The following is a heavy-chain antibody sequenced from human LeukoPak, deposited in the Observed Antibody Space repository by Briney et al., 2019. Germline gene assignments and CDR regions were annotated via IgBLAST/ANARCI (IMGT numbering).Heavy chain of an antibody. CDR2: LRGNGDT. CDR3: ARNKSCSGGSCYSHFDY. V-gene: IGHV3-23*01. D-gene: IGHD2-15*01. Sequence: GGSLRLSCAASGFTFSSYAMSWVREAPARGLEWVSSLRGNGDTFYADSVKGRFTLSRDDSRNTVYLQLNNLRAEDTAVYYCARNKSCSGGSCYSHFDYWGQGTLVTVSS. J-gene: IGHJ4*02. CDR1: GFTFSSYA.